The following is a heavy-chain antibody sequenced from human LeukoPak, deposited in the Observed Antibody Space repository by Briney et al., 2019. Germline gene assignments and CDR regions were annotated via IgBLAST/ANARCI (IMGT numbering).Heavy chain of an antibody. Sequence: SETLSLTCTVSGYSISSGYYWGWIRQPPGKGLEWIGSIYHSGSTYYNPSLKSRVTISVDTSKNQFSLKLSSVTAADTAVYYCARAGYSSSWNWFDPWGQGTLVTVSS. CDR1: GYSISSGYY. V-gene: IGHV4-38-2*02. D-gene: IGHD6-13*01. CDR2: IYHSGST. J-gene: IGHJ5*02. CDR3: ARAGYSSSWNWFDP.